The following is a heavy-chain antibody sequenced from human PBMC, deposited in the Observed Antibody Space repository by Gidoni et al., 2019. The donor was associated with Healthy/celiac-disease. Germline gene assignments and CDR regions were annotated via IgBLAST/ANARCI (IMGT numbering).Heavy chain of an antibody. Sequence: EVQLLESGGGLVQPGGSLRLSCAASGFTFGRYATRWGRQAPGKGLECVSAISGSGGSTYYADSVKCRFTISRDNSKNTLYLQMNSLRAEDTAVYYCAKDRSDYYYDSSCYYCGDAFDIWGQGTMVTVSS. J-gene: IGHJ3*02. CDR2: ISGSGGST. CDR1: GFTFGRYA. D-gene: IGHD3-22*01. CDR3: AKDRSDYYYDSSCYYCGDAFDI. V-gene: IGHV3-23*01.